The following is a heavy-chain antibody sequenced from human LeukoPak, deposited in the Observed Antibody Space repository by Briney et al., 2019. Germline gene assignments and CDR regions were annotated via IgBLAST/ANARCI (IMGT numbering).Heavy chain of an antibody. CDR1: GYTFTSYG. CDR3: ARDRIQLWFPDAFDI. CDR2: ISAYNGNT. Sequence: GASVKVSCKASGYTFTSYGISWVRPAPGQGLEWMGWISAYNGNTNYAQKLQGRVTMTTDTSTSTAYMELRSLRSDDTAVYYCARDRIQLWFPDAFDIWGQGTMVTVSS. D-gene: IGHD5-18*01. V-gene: IGHV1-18*01. J-gene: IGHJ3*02.